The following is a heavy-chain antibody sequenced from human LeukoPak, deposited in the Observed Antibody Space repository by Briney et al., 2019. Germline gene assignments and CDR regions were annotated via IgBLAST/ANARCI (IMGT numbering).Heavy chain of an antibody. V-gene: IGHV3-7*01. CDR1: GFTFSSYW. J-gene: IGHJ4*02. CDR2: IKQDGSER. D-gene: IGHD6-13*01. Sequence: GGSLRLSCAASGFTFSSYWMSWVRQAPGKGLEWVANIKQDGSERYYVDSVKGRFTISRDNAKNSLYLQMNSLRAEDAAVYYCARDLGQQLVLGYFDYWGQGTLVTVSS. CDR3: ARDLGQQLVLGYFDY.